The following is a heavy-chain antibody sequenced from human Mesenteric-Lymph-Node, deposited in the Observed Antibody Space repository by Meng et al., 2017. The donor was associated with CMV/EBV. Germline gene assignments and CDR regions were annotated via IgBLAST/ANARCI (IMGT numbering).Heavy chain of an antibody. Sequence: GGSLRLSCAASGFSISDHYMDWVRQAPGKGLEWVGRTKDKTASYIIEYAASVKGRFTISGDDSKNSLYLQMNSLKTEDTAVYYCARDNSNWTFDFWGRGTLVTVSS. J-gene: IGHJ2*01. CDR3: ARDNSNWTFDF. V-gene: IGHV3-72*01. D-gene: IGHD2/OR15-2a*01. CDR1: GFSISDHY. CDR2: TKDKTASYII.